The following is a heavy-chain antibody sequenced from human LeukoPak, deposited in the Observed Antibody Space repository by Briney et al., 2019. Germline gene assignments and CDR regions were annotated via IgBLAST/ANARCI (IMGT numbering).Heavy chain of an antibody. CDR2: ISAYNGNT. Sequence: ASVKVSCKASGYTFTSYGISWVRQAPGQGLEWMGWISAYNGNTNYAQKLQGRVTMTTDTSTSTAYMELRSLRSDDTAVYYCARDHPTTYRSGGSCYSSYYYYYGMDVWGQGTTVTVSS. CDR1: GYTFTSYG. J-gene: IGHJ6*02. V-gene: IGHV1-18*01. CDR3: ARDHPTTYRSGGSCYSSYYYYYGMDV. D-gene: IGHD2-15*01.